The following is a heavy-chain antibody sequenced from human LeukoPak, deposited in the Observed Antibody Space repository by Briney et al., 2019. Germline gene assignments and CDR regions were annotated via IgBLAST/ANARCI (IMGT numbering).Heavy chain of an antibody. CDR1: GYTFSNYA. J-gene: IGHJ6*04. Sequence: ASVKVSCKASGYTFSNYAINWVRQAPGQGLEWMGWINPNSGGTNYAQKFQGRVTMTRDTSISTAYMELSRLRSDDTAVYYCARAIIASIAAAATDVWGKGTTVTISS. CDR3: ARAIIASIAAAATDV. D-gene: IGHD6-13*01. CDR2: INPNSGGT. V-gene: IGHV1-2*02.